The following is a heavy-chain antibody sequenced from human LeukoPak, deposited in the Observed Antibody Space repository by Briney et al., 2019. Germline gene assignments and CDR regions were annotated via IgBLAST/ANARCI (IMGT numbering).Heavy chain of an antibody. CDR2: IYYSGST. D-gene: IGHD3-9*01. V-gene: IGHV4-59*08. CDR1: GGSISSYY. CDR3: ASLRYFDWLLDY. J-gene: IGHJ4*02. Sequence: PSETLSLTCTVSGGSISSYYWSWIRQPPGKGLEWIGYIYYSGSTNYSPSLKSRVTISVDTSKNQFSLKLSSVTAADTAVYYCASLRYFDWLLDYWGQGTLVTVSS.